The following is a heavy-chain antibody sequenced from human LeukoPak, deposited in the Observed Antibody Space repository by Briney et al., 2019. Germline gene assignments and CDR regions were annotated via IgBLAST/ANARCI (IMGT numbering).Heavy chain of an antibody. J-gene: IGHJ5*02. V-gene: IGHV1-2*06. CDR3: ARGYCSGGTCYLVENWLDP. CDR1: GYTLTAYY. Sequence: ASVKVTCKASGYTLTAYYIYWVRQPPGQGLEWMGRINHNRGSTYYAQHFQGRTTMTSDTSISTADMELSRLRSDDTAVYYCARGYCSGGTCYLVENWLDPWGQGTLVTVSS. D-gene: IGHD2-15*01. CDR2: INHNRGST.